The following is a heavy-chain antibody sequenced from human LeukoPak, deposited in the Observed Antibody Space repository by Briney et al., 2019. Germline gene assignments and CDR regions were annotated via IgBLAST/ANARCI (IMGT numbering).Heavy chain of an antibody. CDR1: GFTFSSYS. J-gene: IGHJ4*02. V-gene: IGHV3-21*01. CDR3: ARDPAYSSGWYFDY. CDR2: INTVGTYI. D-gene: IGHD6-19*01. Sequence: GALLRSCAASGFTFSSYSFNWVRQAPGKGLEWVSSINTVGTYIYYADSVRGRFTISRDNAENTLYLQMNSLRAEDTAVYYCARDPAYSSGWYFDYWGQGTMVTVSS.